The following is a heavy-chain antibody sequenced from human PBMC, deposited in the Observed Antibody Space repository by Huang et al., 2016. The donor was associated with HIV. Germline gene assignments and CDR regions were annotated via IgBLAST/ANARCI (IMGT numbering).Heavy chain of an antibody. CDR2: ITTIFDKT. D-gene: IGHD1-26*01. J-gene: IGHJ4*02. CDR3: ATGPRGSGSFN. CDR1: GGTFSSYV. V-gene: IGHV1-69*01. Sequence: QVQLVQSGAEVKKPGSSVKVSCKASGGTFSSYVISWVRQAPGQGLEWMGGITTIFDKTNCAQKFQGRVTIIADESTRTAYMEMSSLRPEDTATYYCATGPRGSGSFNWGQGTLVIVSS.